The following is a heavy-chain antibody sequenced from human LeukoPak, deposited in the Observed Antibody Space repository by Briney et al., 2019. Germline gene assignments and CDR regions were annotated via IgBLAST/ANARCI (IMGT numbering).Heavy chain of an antibody. CDR3: ARRVCYYDSSGYYWYFNY. CDR1: GFTFSSYW. J-gene: IGHJ4*02. D-gene: IGHD3-22*01. Sequence: GGSLRLSCVASGFTFSSYWMSWVRQAPGKGLEWVANIKQDGNEKYYVDSVKGRFTISRDNAKSTLYLQMNSLRAEDTAVYYCARRVCYYDSSGYYWYFNYWGQGTLVTVSS. V-gene: IGHV3-7*03. CDR2: IKQDGNEK.